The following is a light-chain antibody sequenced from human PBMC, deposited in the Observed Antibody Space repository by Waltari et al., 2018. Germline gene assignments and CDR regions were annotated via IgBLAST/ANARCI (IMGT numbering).Light chain of an antibody. Sequence: QSALTQPASVSGSPGQSLTISCNGTSNDVGNYYLVSWYQQQPGKVPKLLIYEVRKRASGVSARFSGSKSGNTASLTISGLQADDEGDYYCCSHADTSPVIFGGGTRLTVL. J-gene: IGLJ2*01. CDR1: SNDVGNYYL. CDR3: CSHADTSPVI. CDR2: EVR. V-gene: IGLV2-23*02.